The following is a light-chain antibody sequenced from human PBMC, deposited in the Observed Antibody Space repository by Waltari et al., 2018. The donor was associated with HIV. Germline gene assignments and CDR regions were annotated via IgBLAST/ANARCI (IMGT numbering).Light chain of an antibody. Sequence: QSALTQPASVSGSPGQSIIISCTGPSSDVGGYNYVSWYQQHPGKAPKPIIFDVGNRPSGVSNRFSGSKSGNTASLTISGLQTEDEADYYCNSYTSTTTRWLFGGGTRLTVL. CDR3: NSYTSTTTRWL. CDR1: SSDVGGYNY. V-gene: IGLV2-14*03. CDR2: DVG. J-gene: IGLJ3*02.